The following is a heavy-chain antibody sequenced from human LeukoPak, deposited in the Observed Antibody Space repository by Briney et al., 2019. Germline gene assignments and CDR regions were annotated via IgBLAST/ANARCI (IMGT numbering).Heavy chain of an antibody. CDR2: IYYSGST. D-gene: IGHD3-16*01. J-gene: IGHJ3*02. CDR1: GDSISRYC. Sequence: NSSETLSLTCTVSGDSISRYCWSWIRQPPGKALEWIGYIYYSGSTNSNPTLKSRVTISGDTSKNQFSLKLSSVTAADTAVYYCARSFGGRSNDAFDIWGQGTVVTVSS. V-gene: IGHV4-59*01. CDR3: ARSFGGRSNDAFDI.